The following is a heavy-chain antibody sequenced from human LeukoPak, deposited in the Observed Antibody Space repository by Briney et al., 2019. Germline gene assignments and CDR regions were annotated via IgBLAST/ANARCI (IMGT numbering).Heavy chain of an antibody. D-gene: IGHD6-19*01. CDR1: GGSISSYY. V-gene: IGHV4-59*08. CDR2: IYYSGST. J-gene: IGHJ4*02. Sequence: PSETLSLTCTVSGGSISSYYWSWIRQPPGKGLEWIGYIYYSGSTNYNPSLKSRVTISVDTSKNQFSLKLSSVTAADTAVYYCARHRVRSRWYHFDYWGQGTLVTVSS. CDR3: ARHRVRSRWYHFDY.